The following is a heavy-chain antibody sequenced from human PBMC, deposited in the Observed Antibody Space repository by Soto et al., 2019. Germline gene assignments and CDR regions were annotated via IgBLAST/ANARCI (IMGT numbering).Heavy chain of an antibody. Sequence: GSLRLSCSASGFTFSSYAMHWVRQAPGKGLEYVSGVRGNGDPPFYADSVKGRFTISRDNSKNTLYLQMSGLSADDTAVYYCVKSRGGNNFDFFDWGQGALVTVSS. J-gene: IGHJ4*02. CDR1: GFTFSSYA. CDR2: VRGNGDPP. V-gene: IGHV3-64D*06. CDR3: VKSRGGNNFDFFD. D-gene: IGHD5-12*01.